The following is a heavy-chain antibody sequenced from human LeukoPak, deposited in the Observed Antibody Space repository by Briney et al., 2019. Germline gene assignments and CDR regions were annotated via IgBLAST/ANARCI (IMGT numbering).Heavy chain of an antibody. D-gene: IGHD3-16*01. J-gene: IGHJ1*01. CDR3: AKDDDWGRYKH. V-gene: IGHV3-30*02. CDR1: GFDISAYG. Sequence: GGSLRLSCSASGFDISAYGMNWVRQAPGKGLEWVTFISFNEEDKDYADSVRGRFTISRDNFKNTVYLEMSSLTPEDTAVYYCAKDDDWGRYKHWGQGTLVTVSS. CDR2: ISFNEEDK.